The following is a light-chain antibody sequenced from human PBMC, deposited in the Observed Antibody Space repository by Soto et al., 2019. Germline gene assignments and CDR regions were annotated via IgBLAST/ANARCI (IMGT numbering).Light chain of an antibody. CDR1: QTISSW. V-gene: IGKV1-5*03. J-gene: IGKJ1*01. CDR2: KAS. CDR3: QHYNSYSGA. Sequence: DIQMTQSPSTLSGSVGDRVTITCGACQTISSWLAWYQQKPRKAPKLLIYKASTLNSGVPSRFSGSGSGTEFTLTISSLQPDDFATYYCQHYNSYSGAFGQGTKVDIK.